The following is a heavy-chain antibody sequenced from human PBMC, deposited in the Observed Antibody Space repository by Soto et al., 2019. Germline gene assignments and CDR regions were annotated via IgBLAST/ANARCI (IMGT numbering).Heavy chain of an antibody. CDR3: ARRGDSGSYLILDE. CDR2: IYHSGST. CDR1: GGSISSSNW. Sequence: QVQLQESGPGLVQRSGTLSLTCAVSGGSISSSNWWSWVRQPPGKGLEWIGEIYHSGSTNYNPSLKSRVTISVDKSKNQFSLKLSSVTAADPAVYYCARRGDSGSYLILDEWGQGTLVTVSS. J-gene: IGHJ4*02. V-gene: IGHV4-4*02. D-gene: IGHD1-26*01.